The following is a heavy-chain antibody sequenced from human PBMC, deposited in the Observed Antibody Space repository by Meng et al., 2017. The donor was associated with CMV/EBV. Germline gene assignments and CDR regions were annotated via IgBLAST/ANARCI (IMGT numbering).Heavy chain of an antibody. Sequence: GESLKISCAASGFTFSSYSMDWVRQAPGKGLEWVSFISSSSSYIYYADSVKGRFTISRGNAKNSLYLQMHSLRAEDTAVYYCARAAPYYYDKYGMDVWGQGTTVTVSS. D-gene: IGHD3-22*01. J-gene: IGHJ6*02. CDR3: ARAAPYYYDKYGMDV. V-gene: IGHV3-21*01. CDR2: ISSSSSYI. CDR1: GFTFSSYS.